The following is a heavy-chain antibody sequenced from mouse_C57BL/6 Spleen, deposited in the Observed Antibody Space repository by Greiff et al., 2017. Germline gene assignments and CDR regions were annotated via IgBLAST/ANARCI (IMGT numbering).Heavy chain of an antibody. Sequence: EVKLVESGPGLVKPSQSLSLTCSVTGYSITSGYYWNWLRPLPGNKLEWMGYISYDGSNNNNPFLKNRISITRDTSKHQFFLKLNSDTTEDTATYYCASRPTVVAPFDYWGQGTTLTVSS. CDR1: GYSITSGYY. V-gene: IGHV3-6*01. J-gene: IGHJ2*01. CDR2: ISYDGSN. CDR3: ASRPTVVAPFDY. D-gene: IGHD1-1*01.